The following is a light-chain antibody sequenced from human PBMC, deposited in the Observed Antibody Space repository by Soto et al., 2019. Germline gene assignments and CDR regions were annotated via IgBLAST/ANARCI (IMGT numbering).Light chain of an antibody. CDR2: DAS. CDR1: QSVNNY. V-gene: IGKV3-11*01. CDR3: QQRSNWPLT. J-gene: IGKJ4*01. Sequence: EIVLTQSPATLSLSPGERATLSCRASQSVNNYLAWYQQKPGQAPRLLIYDASNRATGIPARFSGSGSGTDFTLNIRSLEPEDFAVYYCQQRSNWPLTFGGGTKVEIK.